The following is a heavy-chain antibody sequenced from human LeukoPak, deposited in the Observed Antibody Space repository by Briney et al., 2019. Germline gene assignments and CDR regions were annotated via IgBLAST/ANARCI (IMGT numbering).Heavy chain of an antibody. CDR3: ARDPVGATDSFDY. CDR2: IYYSGST. Sequence: PSETLSLTCTVSGGSISSGGYYWSWIRQHPGTGLEWIGYIYYSGSTYYNPSLKSRVTISVDTSKNQFSLKLSSVTAADTAVYYCARDPVGATDSFDYWGQGTLDTVSS. J-gene: IGHJ4*02. D-gene: IGHD1-26*01. CDR1: GGSISSGGYY. V-gene: IGHV4-31*03.